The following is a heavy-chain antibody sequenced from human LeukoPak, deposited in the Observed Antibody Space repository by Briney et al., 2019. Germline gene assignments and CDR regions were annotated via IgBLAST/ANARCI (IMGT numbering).Heavy chain of an antibody. D-gene: IGHD6-6*01. V-gene: IGHV1-46*01. J-gene: IGHJ4*02. CDR2: INPSGGST. CDR3: ARGRSIAARSHPHDY. Sequence: ASVKVSCKSSGYTFTSYYMHWVRQAPGQGLEWMGIINPSGGSTSYAQKFQGRVTMTRDTSTSTVYMELSSLRSEDTAVYYCARGRSIAARSHPHDYWGQGTLVTVSS. CDR1: GYTFTSYY.